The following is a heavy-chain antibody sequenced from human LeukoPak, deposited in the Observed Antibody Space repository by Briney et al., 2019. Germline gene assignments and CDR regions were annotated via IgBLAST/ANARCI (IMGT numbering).Heavy chain of an antibody. Sequence: SETLSLTCTVSGGSISSYYWSWIRQPPGKGLEWIGYIYYSGSTNYNPSLKSRVTISVDTSKNQFSLKLSSVTAADTAVYYCARSENYYDSSGYSYFDYWGQGTLVTVSS. V-gene: IGHV4-59*01. J-gene: IGHJ4*02. CDR1: GGSISSYY. CDR2: IYYSGST. D-gene: IGHD3-22*01. CDR3: ARSENYYDSSGYSYFDY.